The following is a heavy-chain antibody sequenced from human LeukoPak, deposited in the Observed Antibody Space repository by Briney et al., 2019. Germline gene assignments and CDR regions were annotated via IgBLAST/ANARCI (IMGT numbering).Heavy chain of an antibody. D-gene: IGHD3-16*01. CDR1: GGSISSSSYY. Sequence: PSETLSLTCTVSGGSISSSSYYWGWIRQPPGKGLEWIGSIYYSGSTYYNPSLKSRVTISVDTSKNQFSLKLSSVTAADTAVYYCARVSRRGAANAFDIWGQGTMVTVSS. J-gene: IGHJ3*02. CDR2: IYYSGST. CDR3: ARVSRRGAANAFDI. V-gene: IGHV4-39*01.